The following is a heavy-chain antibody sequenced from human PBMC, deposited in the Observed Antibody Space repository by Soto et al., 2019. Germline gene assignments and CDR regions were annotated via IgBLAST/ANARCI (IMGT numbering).Heavy chain of an antibody. CDR2: MNPNSGNT. D-gene: IGHD3-22*01. Sequence: ASVKVSCKASGYTFRYYDINWVRQASGQGLEWMGWMNPNSGNTAYAQKFQGRVTMTGDTTTNTAYMELSSLTSADTAVYYCTRRARIGKQLWLPFDSWAQGTLVTVS. J-gene: IGHJ4*02. CDR1: GYTFRYYD. V-gene: IGHV1-8*01. CDR3: TRRARIGKQLWLPFDS.